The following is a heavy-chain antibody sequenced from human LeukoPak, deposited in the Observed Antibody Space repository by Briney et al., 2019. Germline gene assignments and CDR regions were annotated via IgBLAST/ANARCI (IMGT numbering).Heavy chain of an antibody. J-gene: IGHJ4*02. CDR1: GGSVSSGSYY. CDR2: IYYSGST. V-gene: IGHV4-61*01. CDR3: ARGRFSYGYPYYFDY. D-gene: IGHD5-18*01. Sequence: SETLSLTCTVSGGSVSSGSYYWSWIRQPPGKGLEWIGYIYYSGSTNYNPSLKSRVTISVDTSKNQFSLKLSSVTAADTAVYYCARGRFSYGYPYYFDYWSQGTLVTVSS.